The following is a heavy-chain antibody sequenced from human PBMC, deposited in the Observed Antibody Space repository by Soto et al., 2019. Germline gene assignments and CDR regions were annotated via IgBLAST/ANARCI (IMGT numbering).Heavy chain of an antibody. CDR3: ARGESSSSLHYYYYYVDV. CDR2: INHSGST. V-gene: IGHV4-34*01. CDR1: GGSFSGYY. Sequence: QVQLQQWGAGLLKPSETLSLTCAVYGGSFSGYYWSWIRQPPGKGLEWIGEINHSGSTNYNPSLKSRVTISVDTSKSQFSLKLSSVTAADTAVYYCARGESSSSLHYYYYYVDVWGKGTTVTVSS. J-gene: IGHJ6*03. D-gene: IGHD6-6*01.